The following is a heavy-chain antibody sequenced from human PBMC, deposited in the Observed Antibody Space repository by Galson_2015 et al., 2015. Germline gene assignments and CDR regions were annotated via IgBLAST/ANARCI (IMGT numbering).Heavy chain of an antibody. D-gene: IGHD6-25*01. CDR1: GFTFSSYS. J-gene: IGHJ6*02. V-gene: IGHV3-48*02. CDR2: ISSSSSTI. Sequence: SLRLSCAASGFTFSSYSMNWVRQAPGKGLEWVSYISSSSSTIYYADSVKGRFTISRDNAKNSLYLQMNSLRDEDTAVYYCARESAAAGPNYYYYGMDVWGQGTTVTVSS. CDR3: ARESAAAGPNYYYYGMDV.